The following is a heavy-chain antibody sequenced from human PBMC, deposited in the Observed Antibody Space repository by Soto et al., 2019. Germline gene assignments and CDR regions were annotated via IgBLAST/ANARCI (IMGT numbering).Heavy chain of an antibody. Sequence: GGSLRLSCAASGFTFSNYAMSWVRQAPGKGMEWVSVVSGGGGSTYYADSVKGRFTISRDNSKNTLYLQMNSLRVEDTALYYCAKEKQFVIKDAFDLWGQGTMVTVSS. V-gene: IGHV3-23*01. J-gene: IGHJ3*01. CDR2: VSGGGGST. CDR1: GFTFSNYA. CDR3: AKEKQFVIKDAFDL. D-gene: IGHD2-8*01.